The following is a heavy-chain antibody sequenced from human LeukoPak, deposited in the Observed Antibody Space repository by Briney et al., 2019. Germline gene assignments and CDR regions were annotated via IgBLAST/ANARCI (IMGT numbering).Heavy chain of an antibody. CDR3: ARQGVATAIDY. V-gene: IGHV4-4*07. J-gene: IGHJ4*02. CDR2: ISASGNT. Sequence: SETLSLTCTVSGGSISNYYWSWIRQPAGKGLEWIGRISASGNTNYNPSLKSRVTMSVDTSMNLFALKLSSVTAADTAVYYCARQGVATAIDYWGQGTLVTASS. D-gene: IGHD2-21*02. CDR1: GGSISNYY.